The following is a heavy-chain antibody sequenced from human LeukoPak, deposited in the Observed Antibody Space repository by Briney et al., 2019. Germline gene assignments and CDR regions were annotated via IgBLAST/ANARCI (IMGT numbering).Heavy chain of an antibody. J-gene: IGHJ4*02. D-gene: IGHD5-18*01. CDR2: ISYDGSNK. Sequence: GGSLRLSCAASGFTFSSYGMHWVRQAPGKGLEWVAVISYDGSNKYYADSVKGRFTISRDNSKNTLYLQMNSLRAEDTAVYYCAKDPGDSYGFAFDYWGQGTLVTVSS. CDR1: GFTFSSYG. V-gene: IGHV3-30*18. CDR3: AKDPGDSYGFAFDY.